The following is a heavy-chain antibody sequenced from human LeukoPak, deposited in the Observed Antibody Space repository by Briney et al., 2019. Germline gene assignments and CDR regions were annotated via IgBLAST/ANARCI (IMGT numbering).Heavy chain of an antibody. J-gene: IGHJ4*02. V-gene: IGHV3-48*03. CDR1: GFTFSSYE. CDR3: ATYRQVLLPFES. CDR2: ISSSGSTI. Sequence: GGSLRLSCAASGFTFSSYEMNWVRRAPGKGLEWVSYISSSGSTIYYADSVKGRFTISRDNSKSTLSLQMNSLRAEDTAIYYCATYRQVLLPFESWGQGTLVTVSS. D-gene: IGHD2-8*02.